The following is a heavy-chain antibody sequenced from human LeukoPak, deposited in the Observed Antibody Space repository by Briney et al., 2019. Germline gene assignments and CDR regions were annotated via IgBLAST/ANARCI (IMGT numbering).Heavy chain of an antibody. V-gene: IGHV4-34*01. CDR3: ARAAGNYYGSGSYSY. D-gene: IGHD3-10*01. Sequence: SETLSLTCAVYGGSFSGYYWSWIRQPPGKGLEWIGEINHSGSTNYNPSLKSRVTISVDTSKNQFSLKLSSVTAADTAVYYCARAAGNYYGSGSYSYWGQGTLVTVSS. CDR2: INHSGST. J-gene: IGHJ4*02. CDR1: GGSFSGYY.